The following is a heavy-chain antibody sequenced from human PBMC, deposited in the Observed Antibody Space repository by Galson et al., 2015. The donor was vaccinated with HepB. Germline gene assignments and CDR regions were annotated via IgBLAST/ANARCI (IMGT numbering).Heavy chain of an antibody. J-gene: IGHJ1*01. V-gene: IGHV3-9*01. CDR3: AKDIDYGDFGYFQH. Sequence: SLRLSCAASGFTFDDYAMHWVRQAPGKGLEWVSGISWNSGSIGYADSVKGRFTISRDNAKNSLYLQMNSLRAEDTALYYCAKDIDYGDFGYFQHWGQGTLVTVSP. D-gene: IGHD4-17*01. CDR2: ISWNSGSI. CDR1: GFTFDDYA.